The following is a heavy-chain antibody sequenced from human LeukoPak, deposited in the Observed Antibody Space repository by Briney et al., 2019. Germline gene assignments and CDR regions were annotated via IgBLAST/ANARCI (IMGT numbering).Heavy chain of an antibody. CDR1: GFIFDDYA. CDR3: AKDSDSSGYSPDY. J-gene: IGHJ4*02. D-gene: IGHD3-22*01. CDR2: ISWDSGSI. Sequence: PGGSLRLSCAASGFIFDDYAMHWVRQAPGKGLEWVSGISWDSGSIGYADSGKSRFTISRDSAKNSLYLQMNSLRAEDTALYDWAKDSDSSGYSPDYWGQGTLVTVSS. V-gene: IGHV3-9*01.